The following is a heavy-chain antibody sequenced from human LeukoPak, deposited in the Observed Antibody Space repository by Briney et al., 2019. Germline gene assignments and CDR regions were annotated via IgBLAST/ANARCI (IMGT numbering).Heavy chain of an antibody. V-gene: IGHV3-23*01. D-gene: IGHD6-19*01. CDR3: AKDWTSSGALYFDY. J-gene: IGHJ4*02. CDR2: ISGSGGST. Sequence: GGSLRLSCAASGFTFSSYGMSWVRQAPGKGLEWVSAISGSGGSTYYADSVKGRFTISRDNSKNTLYLQMNSLRAEDTAVYYCAKDWTSSGALYFDYWGQGTLVTVSS. CDR1: GFTFSSYG.